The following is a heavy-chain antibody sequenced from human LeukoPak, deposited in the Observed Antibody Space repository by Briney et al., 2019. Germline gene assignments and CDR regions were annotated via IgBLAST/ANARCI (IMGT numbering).Heavy chain of an antibody. V-gene: IGHV3-21*01. CDR2: ISSSSSYI. CDR3: ARDEVAYYYDSSGYD. CDR1: GFTFSSYS. D-gene: IGHD3-22*01. J-gene: IGHJ4*02. Sequence: GGSLRPSCAASGFTFSSYSMNWVRQAPGKGLEWVSSISSSSSYIYYADSVKGRFTISRDNAKNSLYLQMNSLRAEDTAVYYCARDEVAYYYDSSGYDWGQGTLVTVSS.